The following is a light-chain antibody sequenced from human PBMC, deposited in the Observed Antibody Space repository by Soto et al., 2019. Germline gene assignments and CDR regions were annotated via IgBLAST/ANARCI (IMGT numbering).Light chain of an antibody. CDR3: SSYTGSSTCV. Sequence: QSALRRPPPVSGSPGQPITSPSNGTSSDVGGYDYVSWYQQLPGKAPKLLIYDVNNRPSGVSNRFSGSKSGNTASLTISGLQAEDEADYYCSSYTGSSTCVFGTGTKVTVL. V-gene: IGLV2-14*01. CDR1: SSDVGGYDY. J-gene: IGLJ1*01. CDR2: DVN.